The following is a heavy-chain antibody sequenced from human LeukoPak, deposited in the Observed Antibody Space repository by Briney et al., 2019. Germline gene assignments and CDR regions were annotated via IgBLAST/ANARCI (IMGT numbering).Heavy chain of an antibody. Sequence: ASVKVSCKVSGYTLTESSMHWVRQAPGKGLEWMGGFDPEDGETIYAQKFQGRVTMTRDTSTSTVYMELSSLRSEDTAVYYCARDLSTVGAQGFDPWGQGTLVTVSS. J-gene: IGHJ5*02. CDR2: FDPEDGET. D-gene: IGHD4-23*01. CDR1: GYTLTESS. CDR3: ARDLSTVGAQGFDP. V-gene: IGHV1-24*01.